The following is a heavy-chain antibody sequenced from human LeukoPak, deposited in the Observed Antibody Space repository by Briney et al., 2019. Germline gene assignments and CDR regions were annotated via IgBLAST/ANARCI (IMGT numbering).Heavy chain of an antibody. CDR3: ARYPGGYWYFDL. CDR2: IYYSGST. Sequence: SETLSLTCTVSGGSISSYYWTWIRQPPGKGLEWIGYIYYSGSTNYNPSLRSRVTISVHTSKNQFSLKLSSVTAADTAVYYCARYPGGYWYFDLWGRGTLVTVSS. CDR1: GGSISSYY. V-gene: IGHV4-59*01. J-gene: IGHJ2*01. D-gene: IGHD1-1*01.